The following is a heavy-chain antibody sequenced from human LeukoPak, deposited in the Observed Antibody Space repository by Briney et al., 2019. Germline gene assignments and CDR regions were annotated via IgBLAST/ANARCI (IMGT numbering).Heavy chain of an antibody. V-gene: IGHV4-38-2*01. D-gene: IGHD4-17*01. J-gene: IGHJ4*02. Sequence: KPSDTLSLTCAVSGSSFSSAFRWGPPRPTPGTGLELTGIFYDTASSNSTPSVKCGVSISVDPSKNQFSLNLTSVTAADTAVYYCANVNTLTTAYFDYWGQGTLVSVSS. CDR2: FYDTASS. CDR1: GSSFSSAFR. CDR3: ANVNTLTTAYFDY.